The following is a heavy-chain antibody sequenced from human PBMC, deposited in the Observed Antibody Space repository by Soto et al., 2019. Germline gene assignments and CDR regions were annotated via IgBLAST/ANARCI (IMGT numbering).Heavy chain of an antibody. V-gene: IGHV3-48*03. Sequence: EVQLVESGGGLVQPGGSLRLSCVASGFTFSTYEMNWVRQAPGRGLEWISYISGSSSMIYYTDSVKGRFTISRDNAKNSLYLQMNSLRAEDTAVYYCVNDFWSEYRWGQGTLVTVSS. D-gene: IGHD3-3*01. CDR3: VNDFWSEYR. CDR2: ISGSSSMI. CDR1: GFTFSTYE. J-gene: IGHJ4*02.